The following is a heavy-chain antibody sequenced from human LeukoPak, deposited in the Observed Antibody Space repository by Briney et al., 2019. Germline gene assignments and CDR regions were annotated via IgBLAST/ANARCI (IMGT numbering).Heavy chain of an antibody. D-gene: IGHD6-13*01. J-gene: IGHJ4*02. Sequence: EGSLRLSCAASGFTLSAYAMHWVRQAPGKGLEWVALISYDGSNKYYADFVKGRFTISRDSSKNTLYLQVNSLRAEDTAVYYCAKEGLGSSWYPNYFDYWGQGTLITVSS. V-gene: IGHV3-30*18. CDR2: ISYDGSNK. CDR1: GFTLSAYA. CDR3: AKEGLGSSWYPNYFDY.